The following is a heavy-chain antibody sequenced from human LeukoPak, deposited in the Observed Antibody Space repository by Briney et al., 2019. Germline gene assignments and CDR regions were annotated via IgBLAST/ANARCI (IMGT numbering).Heavy chain of an antibody. CDR3: ARRNVLGRDGYNSYYYYGMDV. J-gene: IGHJ6*02. D-gene: IGHD5-24*01. CDR1: GYSFTTYW. V-gene: IGHV5-51*01. Sequence: PGESLKISCKGSGYSFTTYWIAWVRQVPGKGLEWMGIIHPRDSDIRYNSPFQGQVTISADKSISTAYLQWSSLKASDTAMYYCARRNVLGRDGYNSYYYYGMDVWGQGTTVTVSS. CDR2: IHPRDSDI.